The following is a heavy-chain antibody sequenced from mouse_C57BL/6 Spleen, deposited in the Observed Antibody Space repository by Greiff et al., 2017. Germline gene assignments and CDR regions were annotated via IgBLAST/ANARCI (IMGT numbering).Heavy chain of an antibody. D-gene: IGHD1-1*01. J-gene: IGHJ4*01. CDR1: GYTFTSYW. V-gene: IGHV1-69*01. Sequence: QVQLKQPGAELVMPGASVKLSCKASGYTFTSYWMHWVKQRPGQGLEWIGEIDPSDSYTNYNQKFKGKSTLTVDKSSSTAYMQLSSLTSEDSAVYYCARRAITTVPAMDYWGQGTSVTVSS. CDR2: IDPSDSYT. CDR3: ARRAITTVPAMDY.